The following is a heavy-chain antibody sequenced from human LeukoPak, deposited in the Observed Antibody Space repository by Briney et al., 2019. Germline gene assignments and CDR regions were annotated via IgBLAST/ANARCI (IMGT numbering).Heavy chain of an antibody. J-gene: IGHJ4*02. V-gene: IGHV4-34*01. CDR1: GGSISNYY. CDR2: INHSGST. Sequence: PSETLSLTCTVSGGSISNYYWSWIRQPPGKGLEWIGEINHSGSTNYNPPLKSRVTISVDTSKNQFSLKLSSVTAADTAVYYCARPAADYWGQGTLVTVSS. CDR3: ARPAADY.